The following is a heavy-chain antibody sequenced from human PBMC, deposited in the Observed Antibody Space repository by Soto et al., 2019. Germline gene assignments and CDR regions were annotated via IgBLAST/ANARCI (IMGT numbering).Heavy chain of an antibody. CDR3: ARGYDILTGYSNWFDP. J-gene: IGHJ5*02. Sequence: SETLSLTCTVSGGSISSGGYYWSWIRQHPGKGLEWIGYIYYSGSTYYNPSLKSRVTISVDTSKNQFSLKLSSVTAADTAVYYCARGYDILTGYSNWFDPWGQGTLVTVSS. CDR2: IYYSGST. D-gene: IGHD3-9*01. V-gene: IGHV4-31*03. CDR1: GGSISSGGYY.